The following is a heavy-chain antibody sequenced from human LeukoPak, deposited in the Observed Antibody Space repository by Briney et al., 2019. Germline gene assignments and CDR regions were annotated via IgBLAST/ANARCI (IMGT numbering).Heavy chain of an antibody. CDR2: IAPDGSER. CDR3: AREMRELYFDY. V-gene: IGHV3-7*01. J-gene: IGHJ4*02. CDR1: GFIFNSHW. Sequence: GGSLRLSCAASGFIFNSHWINWVRQAPGKGLEWVANIAPDGSERYFEDSVKGRFTISRDNAKNSLYLQMNSLRAEDTAVYYCAREMRELYFDYWGQGTLVTVSS. D-gene: IGHD3-10*01.